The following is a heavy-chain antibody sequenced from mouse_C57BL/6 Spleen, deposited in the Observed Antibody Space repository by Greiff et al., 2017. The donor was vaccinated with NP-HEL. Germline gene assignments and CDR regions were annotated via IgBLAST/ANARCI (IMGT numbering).Heavy chain of an antibody. V-gene: IGHV5-17*01. D-gene: IGHD1-1*01. Sequence: EVQVVESGGGLVKPGGSLKLSCAASGFTFSDYGMHWVRQAPEKGLEWVAYISSGSSTIYYADTVKGRFTISRDNAKNTLFLQMTSLRSEDTAMYYCALAYYYGGRFTFDYWGQGTTLTVSS. CDR3: ALAYYYGGRFTFDY. J-gene: IGHJ2*01. CDR2: ISSGSSTI. CDR1: GFTFSDYG.